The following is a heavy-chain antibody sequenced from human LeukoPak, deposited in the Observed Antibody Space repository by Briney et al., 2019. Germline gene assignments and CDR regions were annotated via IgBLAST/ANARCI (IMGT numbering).Heavy chain of an antibody. Sequence: GGSLRLSCAASGFTFSSYAMSWVRQTSGKGLEWVSALSGSGGSTYYADSVKGRFTISRDNSKNTLYLQMNSLRVEDTAVYYCAKGHSPFDYWGQGTLVTVSS. D-gene: IGHD2-21*01. J-gene: IGHJ4*02. CDR1: GFTFSSYA. CDR3: AKGHSPFDY. CDR2: LSGSGGST. V-gene: IGHV3-23*01.